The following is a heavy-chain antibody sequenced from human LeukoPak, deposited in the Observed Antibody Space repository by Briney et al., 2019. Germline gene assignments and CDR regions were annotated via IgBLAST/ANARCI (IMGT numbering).Heavy chain of an antibody. V-gene: IGHV4-39*07. CDR2: INHSGST. D-gene: IGHD6-19*01. J-gene: IGHJ4*02. CDR1: GDSISSGNYY. Sequence: SQTLSLTCTVSGDSISSGNYYWSWIRQPPGKGLEWIGEINHSGSTNYNPSLKSRVTISVDTSKNQFSLKLSSVTAADTAVYYCARDSGWYSRGQFDYWGQGTLVTVSS. CDR3: ARDSGWYSRGQFDY.